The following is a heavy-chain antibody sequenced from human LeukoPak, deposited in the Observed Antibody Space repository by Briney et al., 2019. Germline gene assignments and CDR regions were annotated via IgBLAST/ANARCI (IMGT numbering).Heavy chain of an antibody. V-gene: IGHV4-34*01. CDR3: ARGDRIAARSLRP. CDR1: GGSFSGYY. Sequence: SETLSLTCAVYGGSFSGYYWSWIRQPPGKGQEWIGEINHSGSTNYNPSLKSRVTISVDTSKNQFSLKLSSVTAADTAVYYCARGDRIAARSLRPWGQGTLVTVSS. D-gene: IGHD6-6*01. CDR2: INHSGST. J-gene: IGHJ5*02.